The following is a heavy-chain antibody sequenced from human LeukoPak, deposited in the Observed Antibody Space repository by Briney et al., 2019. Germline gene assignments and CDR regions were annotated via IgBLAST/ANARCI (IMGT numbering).Heavy chain of an antibody. CDR2: IYYIGSP. D-gene: IGHD4-17*01. V-gene: IGHV4-59*02. J-gene: IGHJ4*02. CDR1: GGAVNSYH. CDR3: ARIDYGDSPGY. Sequence: SETLSLTCTVSGGAVNSYHWTWIRQPPGKGLEWIASIYYIGSPKYNPSLKSRVTISVDTSKNQFSLKLSSVTAADTAVYYCARIDYGDSPGYWGQGTLVTVSS.